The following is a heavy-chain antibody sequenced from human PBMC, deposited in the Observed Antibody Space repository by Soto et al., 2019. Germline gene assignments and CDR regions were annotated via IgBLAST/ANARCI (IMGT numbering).Heavy chain of an antibody. CDR1: VFTFSSYA. Sequence: GWSLRLSCAASVFTFSSYAMSWFRQAPGKGLEWVSAISGSGGSTYYADSVKGRFTISRDNSKNTLYLQMNSLRAEDTAVYYCATPYIVVPAAIWGQGTLVTVSS. CDR2: ISGSGGST. CDR3: ATPYIVVPAAI. V-gene: IGHV3-23*01. D-gene: IGHD2-2*01. J-gene: IGHJ4*02.